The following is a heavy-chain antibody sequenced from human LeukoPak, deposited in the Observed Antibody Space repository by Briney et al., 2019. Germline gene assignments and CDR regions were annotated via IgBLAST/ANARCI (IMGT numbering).Heavy chain of an antibody. CDR2: IGTAGDT. CDR1: GFTFRSYD. V-gene: IGHV3-13*01. J-gene: IGHJ3*02. D-gene: IGHD6-13*01. Sequence: GGSLRLSCAASGFTFRSYDMHWVRQATGKGLEWVSAIGTAGDTYYPGSVKGRFTISRENAKNSLYLQMNSLRAGDTAVYYCARGVSSSWFSAFDIWGQGTMVTVSS. CDR3: ARGVSSSWFSAFDI.